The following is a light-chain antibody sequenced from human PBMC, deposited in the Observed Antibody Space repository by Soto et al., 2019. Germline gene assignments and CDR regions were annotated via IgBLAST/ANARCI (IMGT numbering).Light chain of an antibody. V-gene: IGKV1-9*01. Sequence: IQLTQSPSSLSASVGDRVTITCRASQGISSYLAWYQQNPGKAPKILIYAASTLQSGVPSRFSGSGSGTEFTLTISSLQPEDFATYYCQQLNSYPLTFGGGTKV. CDR1: QGISSY. CDR3: QQLNSYPLT. CDR2: AAS. J-gene: IGKJ4*01.